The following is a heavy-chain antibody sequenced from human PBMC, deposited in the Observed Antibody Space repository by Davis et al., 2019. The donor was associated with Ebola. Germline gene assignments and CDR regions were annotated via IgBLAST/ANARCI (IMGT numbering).Heavy chain of an antibody. CDR3: ARDGRQWLAYNWFDP. Sequence: AASVKVSCKASGYTFTGYYMHWVRQAPGQGLEWMGWINPNSGGTNYAQKFQGWVTMTRDTSISTAYMELSSLRSEDTAVYYCARDGRQWLAYNWFDPWGQGTLVTVSS. J-gene: IGHJ5*02. CDR1: GYTFTGYY. CDR2: INPNSGGT. V-gene: IGHV1-2*04. D-gene: IGHD6-19*01.